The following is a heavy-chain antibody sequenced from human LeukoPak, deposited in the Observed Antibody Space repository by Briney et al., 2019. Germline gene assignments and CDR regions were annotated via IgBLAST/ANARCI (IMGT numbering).Heavy chain of an antibody. Sequence: GRSLRLSCAASGFTFSSYGMHWVRQAPGKGLEWVAVISYDGSNKYYADSVKGRFTISRDNSKNTLYLQMNSLRAEGTAVYYCAKALGGITIFGVVIPSYYYYGMDVWGQGTTVTVSS. J-gene: IGHJ6*02. V-gene: IGHV3-30*18. CDR1: GFTFSSYG. CDR2: ISYDGSNK. CDR3: AKALGGITIFGVVIPSYYYYGMDV. D-gene: IGHD3-3*01.